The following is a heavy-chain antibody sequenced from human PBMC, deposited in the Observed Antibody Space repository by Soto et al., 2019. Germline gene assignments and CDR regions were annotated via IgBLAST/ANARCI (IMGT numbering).Heavy chain of an antibody. V-gene: IGHV4-30-4*01. CDR2: IYYSGSS. D-gene: IGHD4-17*01. Sequence: QVQLQESGPGLVKPSQTLSLTCTVSGGSISSDDSYWSWIRQPPGKGLEWIGYIYYSGSSSYNPSLRSRVTISVDTSKHQVSLKLSSVTAADTAVYYCARRSHYGDFWYFFDYWGQGTLVTVSS. CDR3: ARRSHYGDFWYFFDY. CDR1: GGSISSDDSY. J-gene: IGHJ4*02.